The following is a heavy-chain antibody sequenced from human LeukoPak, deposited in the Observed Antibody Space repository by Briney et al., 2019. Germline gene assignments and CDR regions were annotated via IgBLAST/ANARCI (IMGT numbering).Heavy chain of an antibody. CDR1: GGSFSGYY. CDR3: ARGPGLCSFDY. J-gene: IGHJ4*02. Sequence: SETLSHTCAVYGGSFSGYYWSWIRQPPGKGLEWIGEINHSGSTNYNPSLKSRVTISVDTSKIQFSLKLSSVTAADTAVYYCARGPGLCSFDYWGQGTLVTVSS. D-gene: IGHD2-2*01. CDR2: INHSGST. V-gene: IGHV4-34*01.